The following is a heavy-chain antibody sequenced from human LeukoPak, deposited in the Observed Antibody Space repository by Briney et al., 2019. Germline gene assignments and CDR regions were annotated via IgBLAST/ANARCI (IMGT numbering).Heavy chain of an antibody. CDR3: AGHVSAAAGGR. D-gene: IGHD6-13*01. J-gene: IGHJ4*02. CDR1: GGSVRDNY. CDR2: IHHSGST. Sequence: SETLSLTCAVYGGSVRDNYWSWIRQLPGKGLEWIGEIHHSGSTKYNPSLKSRVTISLDTSKNQFSLKLNSMTAADTAVYYCAGHVSAAAGGRWGQGTLVTVSS. V-gene: IGHV4-34*01.